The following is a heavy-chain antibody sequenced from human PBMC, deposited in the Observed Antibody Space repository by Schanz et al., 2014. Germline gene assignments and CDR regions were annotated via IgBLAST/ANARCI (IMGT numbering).Heavy chain of an antibody. CDR3: ARPSDSSWYMDV. D-gene: IGHD2-21*02. J-gene: IGHJ6*03. Sequence: EVQLVESGGGLVMPGGSLRLSCAASGFTFSTYYMNWVRQAPGKGLEWVSSISSSSSYISYADSVKGRFTISRDNAKNSLYLQMNSLRAEDTAVYYCARPSDSSWYMDVWGKGTTVTVSS. CDR1: GFTFSTYY. CDR2: ISSSSSYI. V-gene: IGHV3-21*02.